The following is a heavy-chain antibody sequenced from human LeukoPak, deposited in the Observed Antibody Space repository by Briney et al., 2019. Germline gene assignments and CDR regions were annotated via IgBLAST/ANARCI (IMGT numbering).Heavy chain of an antibody. CDR2: ISNNGGST. CDR1: GFTFSTFA. Sequence: GGSLRLSCGASGFTFSTFAMHWVRQAPGKGLVYVSGISNNGGSTYYANSVKGRFTISRDNSKNTLYLQMGSLKPEDMAVYYCVRWGYYSNYDYWGQGTLVTVSS. CDR3: VRWGYYSNYDY. D-gene: IGHD4-11*01. V-gene: IGHV3-64*01. J-gene: IGHJ4*02.